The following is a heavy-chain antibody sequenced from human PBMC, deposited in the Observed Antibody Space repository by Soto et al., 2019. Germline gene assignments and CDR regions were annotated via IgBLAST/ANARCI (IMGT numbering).Heavy chain of an antibody. CDR2: IWYDGSNK. J-gene: IGHJ6*02. V-gene: IGHV3-33*01. Sequence: QVQLVESGGGVVQPGRSLRLSCAASGFTFSSYGMHWVRQAPGKGLEWVAVIWYDGSNKYCADSVKGRFTISRDNSKNTLYLQMNSLRAEDTAVYYCARDRLAAAGTRSYYYYGMDVWGQGTTVTVSS. CDR3: ARDRLAAAGTRSYYYYGMDV. D-gene: IGHD6-13*01. CDR1: GFTFSSYG.